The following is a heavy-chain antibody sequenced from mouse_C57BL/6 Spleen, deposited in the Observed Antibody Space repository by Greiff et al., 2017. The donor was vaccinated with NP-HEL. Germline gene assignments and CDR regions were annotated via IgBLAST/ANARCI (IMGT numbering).Heavy chain of an antibody. CDR1: GYTFTSYW. J-gene: IGHJ4*01. D-gene: IGHD1-1*01. Sequence: QVQLQQPGAELVMPGASVKLSCKASGYTFTSYWMHWVKQRPGQGLEWIGEIDPSDSYTNYNQKFKGKSTLTVDKSSSTAYMQLSSLTSEDSAVYYCAMIYRDAMDYWGQGTSVTVSS. CDR3: AMIYRDAMDY. CDR2: IDPSDSYT. V-gene: IGHV1-69*01.